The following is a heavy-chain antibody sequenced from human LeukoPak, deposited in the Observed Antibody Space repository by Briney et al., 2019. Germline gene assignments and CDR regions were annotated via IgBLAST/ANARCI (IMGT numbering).Heavy chain of an antibody. CDR3: ARVLYDFWSGYSRGAFDI. CDR1: GGSISSSSYY. CDR2: IYYSGST. Sequence: PSETLSLTCTVSGGSISSSSYYWGRIRQPPGKGLEWIGSIYYSGSTYYNPSLKSRVTISVDTSKNQFSLKLSSVTAADTAVYYCARVLYDFWSGYSRGAFDIWGQGTMVTVSS. V-gene: IGHV4-39*01. D-gene: IGHD3-3*01. J-gene: IGHJ3*02.